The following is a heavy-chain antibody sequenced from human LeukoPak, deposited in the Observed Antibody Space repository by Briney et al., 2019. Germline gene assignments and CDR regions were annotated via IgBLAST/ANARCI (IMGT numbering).Heavy chain of an antibody. CDR2: IYYSGST. D-gene: IGHD6-19*01. CDR1: GGSISSYY. V-gene: IGHV4-59*01. Sequence: SETLSLTCTVSGGSISSYYWGWIRQPPGKGLEWIGYIYYSGSTNYNPSLKSRVTISVDTSKNQFSLKLSSVTAADTAVYYCARDLDSSGLFDPWGQGTLVTVSS. J-gene: IGHJ5*02. CDR3: ARDLDSSGLFDP.